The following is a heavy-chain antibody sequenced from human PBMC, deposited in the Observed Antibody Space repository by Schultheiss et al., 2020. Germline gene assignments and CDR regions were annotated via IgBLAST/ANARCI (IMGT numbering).Heavy chain of an antibody. J-gene: IGHJ4*02. Sequence: SATLSLTCAVYGGSSSGYYWSWIRQPPGKGLEWIGEINHSGSTNYNPSLKSRVTISVDTSKNQFSLKLSSVTAADTAVYYCARGFLGSSLWGQGTLVTVSS. V-gene: IGHV4-34*01. CDR1: GGSSSGYY. CDR3: ARGFLGSSL. CDR2: INHSGST. D-gene: IGHD3-16*01.